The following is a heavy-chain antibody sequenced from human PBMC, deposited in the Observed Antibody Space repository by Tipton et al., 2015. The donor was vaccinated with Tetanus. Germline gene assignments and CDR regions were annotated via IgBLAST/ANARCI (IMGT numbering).Heavy chain of an antibody. Sequence: TLSLTCTVSGGSINSYYWSWLRLPPGKGLEWIGYIYFSGHTKYNPSLNSRVTMSVDTSNNQFSLRLTSVTEADTAIYYCARHSGWYNFYNGMDVWGRGTTVTVSS. CDR3: ARHSGWYNFYNGMDV. D-gene: IGHD6-19*01. CDR1: GGSINSYY. V-gene: IGHV4-59*08. J-gene: IGHJ6*02. CDR2: IYFSGHT.